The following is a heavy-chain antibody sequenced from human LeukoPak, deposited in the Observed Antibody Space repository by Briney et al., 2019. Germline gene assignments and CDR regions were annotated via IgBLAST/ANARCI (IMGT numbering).Heavy chain of an antibody. CDR3: ARGGQLLYVDC. CDR1: GYTFINYG. V-gene: IGHV1-18*01. Sequence: ASVKVSCRASGYTFINYGVTWVRQAPGQGLEWIGWISGYDGKTDYVEKFQGRISMTTDTSTSTAYMELRSLTSDDTAVYYCARGGQLLYVDCWGQGTLVTVS. J-gene: IGHJ4*02. D-gene: IGHD3-16*01. CDR2: ISGYDGKT.